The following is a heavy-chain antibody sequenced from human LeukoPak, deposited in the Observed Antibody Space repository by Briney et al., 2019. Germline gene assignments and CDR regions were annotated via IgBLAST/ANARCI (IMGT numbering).Heavy chain of an antibody. CDR3: ARGVATITFDS. V-gene: IGHV4-61*02. J-gene: IGHJ4*02. CDR2: IYTSGST. Sequence: SETLSLTCTVSGGSISSGSYYWSWIRQPAGKGLEWIGRIYTSGSTNHNPSLKSRVTISVDTSKNQFSLKLSSVTAADTAVYYCARGVATITFDSWGQGTLVTVSS. CDR1: GGSISSGSYY. D-gene: IGHD5-24*01.